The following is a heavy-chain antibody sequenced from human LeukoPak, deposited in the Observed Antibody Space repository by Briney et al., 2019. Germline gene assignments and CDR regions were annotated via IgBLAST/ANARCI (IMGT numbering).Heavy chain of an antibody. D-gene: IGHD3-22*01. CDR3: ARGAGYYDTIDY. CDR1: GGSISSYS. CDR2: IYYSGST. J-gene: IGHJ4*02. V-gene: IGHV4-59*01. Sequence: SETLSLTCTVSGGSISSYSWSWIRQPPGKGLEWIGYIYYSGSTNYNPSLKSRVTISVDTSKNQFSLKLSSVTAADTAVYYCARGAGYYDTIDYWGQGTLVTVSS.